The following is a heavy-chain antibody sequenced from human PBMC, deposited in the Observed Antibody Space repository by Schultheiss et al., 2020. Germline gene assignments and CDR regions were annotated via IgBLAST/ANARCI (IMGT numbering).Heavy chain of an antibody. Sequence: GGSLRLSCAASGFTFSNAWMNWVRQAPGKGLEWVSSISGSGGSTYYADSVKGRFTISRDNSKNTLYLQMNSLRAEDTAVYYCARVIAGRDYWGQGTLVTVSS. D-gene: IGHD1-26*01. V-gene: IGHV3-23*01. CDR2: ISGSGGST. CDR1: GFTFSNAW. CDR3: ARVIAGRDY. J-gene: IGHJ4*02.